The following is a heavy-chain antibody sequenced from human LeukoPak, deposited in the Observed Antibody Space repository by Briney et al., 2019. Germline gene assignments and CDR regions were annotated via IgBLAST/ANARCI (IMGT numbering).Heavy chain of an antibody. CDR2: LRGDGDT. V-gene: IGHV3-23*01. CDR1: GFIFSSYA. J-gene: IGHJ6*04. CDR3: ARPSLSDYCSSTSCYARGMDV. Sequence: GGSLTLSCVASGFIFSSYAMSWVRRAPARGLEWVSSLRGDGDTFYADSVMGRFTLSRDESRNTVYLHLNNLRVEDTAVYYCARPSLSDYCSSTSCYARGMDVWGKGTTVTVSS. D-gene: IGHD2-2*01.